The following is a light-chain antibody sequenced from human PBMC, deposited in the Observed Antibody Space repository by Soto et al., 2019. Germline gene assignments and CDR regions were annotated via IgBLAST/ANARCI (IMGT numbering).Light chain of an antibody. CDR3: QQSYSTPST. Sequence: DIQMTQSPSSLSASVGDRVTITCRASQSISNYLNWYQQKPGKAPKLLFYAASSLQSGVPSRFSGSGSGTDFTLTISSLQPEDFATYYCQQSYSTPSTFGQGTKVEIK. CDR1: QSISNY. CDR2: AAS. V-gene: IGKV1-39*01. J-gene: IGKJ1*01.